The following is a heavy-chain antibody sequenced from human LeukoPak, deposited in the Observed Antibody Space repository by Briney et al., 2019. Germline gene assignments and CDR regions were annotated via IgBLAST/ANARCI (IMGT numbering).Heavy chain of an antibody. V-gene: IGHV3-15*01. J-gene: IGHJ4*02. Sequence: GGSLRLCCAASGFTFSNAWLTWVRQAPGKGLEWVGRIKSKPAGGTTDYPAPVKGRFTISRDDSKNTLYLQMNNLKTEDTAVYYCTTVLAHDYGDFYFDYWGQGTLVTVSS. CDR2: IKSKPAGGTT. D-gene: IGHD4-17*01. CDR3: TTVLAHDYGDFYFDY. CDR1: GFTFSNAW.